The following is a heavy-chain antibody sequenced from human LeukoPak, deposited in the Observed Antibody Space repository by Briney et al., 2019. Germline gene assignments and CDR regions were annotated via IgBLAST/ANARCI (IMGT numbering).Heavy chain of an antibody. D-gene: IGHD6-19*01. CDR1: GFTFSSYA. V-gene: IGHV3-23*01. CDR2: ISGSGGNT. CDR3: AKDPYNTAVANTNGWFDP. J-gene: IGHJ5*02. Sequence: GGSLRLSCAASGFTFSSYAMSWVRRAPGKGLEWVSSISGSGGNTYYAQSVKGRFTISRDSSENTLYLQMDTLRADDTALYFCAKDPYNTAVANTNGWFDPWGQGTLVTVSS.